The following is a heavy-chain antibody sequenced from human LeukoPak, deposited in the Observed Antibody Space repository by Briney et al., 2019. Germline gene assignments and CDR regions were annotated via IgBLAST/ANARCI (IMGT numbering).Heavy chain of an antibody. J-gene: IGHJ4*02. CDR3: ARFTFGGVIVRGNFDY. D-gene: IGHD3-16*02. CDR2: INHSGST. CDR1: GGSFSGYY. Sequence: SETLSLTCAVYGGSFSGYYWSWIRQPPGKGLEWIGEINHSGSTNYNPSLKSRVTISVDTSKNQFSLKLSSVTAADTAVYYCARFTFGGVIVRGNFDYWGQGTLVTVSS. V-gene: IGHV4-34*01.